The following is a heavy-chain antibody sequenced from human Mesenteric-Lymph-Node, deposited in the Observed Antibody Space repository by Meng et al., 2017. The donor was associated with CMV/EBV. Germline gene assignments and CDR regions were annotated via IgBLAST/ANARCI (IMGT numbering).Heavy chain of an antibody. D-gene: IGHD6-13*01. CDR2: IRYDGSNK. CDR3: ARDLGSPRDY. Sequence: GESLKISCAASGFTFSSYGMHWVRQAPGKGLEWVAFIRYDGSNKYYADSVKGRFTISRDNSKNTLYLQMNSLRAEDTAVYYCARDLGSPRDYWGQGTLVTVSS. V-gene: IGHV3-30*02. J-gene: IGHJ4*02. CDR1: GFTFSSYG.